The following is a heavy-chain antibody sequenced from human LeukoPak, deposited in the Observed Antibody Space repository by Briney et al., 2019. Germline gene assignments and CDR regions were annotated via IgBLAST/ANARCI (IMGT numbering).Heavy chain of an antibody. CDR2: IIPIFGTA. Sequence: SVKVSCKASGGTFTSYAISWVRQPPGQGLEWMGGIIPIFGTANYAQKFQGRVTMTRDTSISTAYMELSRLRSDDTAVYYCASGDCCHFDYWGQGTLVTVSS. CDR3: ASGDCCHFDY. V-gene: IGHV1-69*05. D-gene: IGHD2-21*02. J-gene: IGHJ4*02. CDR1: GGTFTSYA.